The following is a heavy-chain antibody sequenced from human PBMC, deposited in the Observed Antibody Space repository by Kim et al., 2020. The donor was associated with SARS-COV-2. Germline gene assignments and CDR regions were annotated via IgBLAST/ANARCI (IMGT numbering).Heavy chain of an antibody. V-gene: IGHV3-74*01. J-gene: IGHJ6*03. D-gene: IGHD2-21*02. Sequence: VKGRFTISRDNAKNTLDLQMSSLRAEDTAVYYCAAVPGDPHYYSSYFRDVWGKGTTVIVSS. CDR3: AAVPGDPHYYSSYFRDV.